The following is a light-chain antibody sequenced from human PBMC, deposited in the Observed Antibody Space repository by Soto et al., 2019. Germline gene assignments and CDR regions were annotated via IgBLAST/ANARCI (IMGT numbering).Light chain of an antibody. V-gene: IGKV1-39*01. CDR2: ATS. CDR1: QSIGRY. J-gene: IGKJ4*01. CDR3: QKYNSAPLT. Sequence: DIQMTQSPSSLSASVGDRVTITCRASQSIGRYLNWYQQKPGRAPKVLIYATSSLQSGVPSRFSGSGSGTDFTLTISSLQPEDVAAYYCQKYNSAPLTFGGGTKVDIK.